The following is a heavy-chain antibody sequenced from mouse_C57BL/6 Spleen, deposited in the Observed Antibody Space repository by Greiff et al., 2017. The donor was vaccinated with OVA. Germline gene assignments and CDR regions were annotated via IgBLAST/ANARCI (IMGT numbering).Heavy chain of an antibody. CDR3: ARTAYYGSSGDAY. CDR2: IAPETGGT. D-gene: IGHD1-1*01. CDR1: GYTFTDYE. J-gene: IGHJ3*01. Sequence: QVQLQQSGAELVRPGASVTLSCKASGYTFTDYEMHWVKQTTVHGLEWIGAIAPETGGTAYTQKFKGKAILTADKSSSTAYMELRSLTSEDSAVAYCARTAYYGSSGDAYWGQGTPLTVSA. V-gene: IGHV1-15*01.